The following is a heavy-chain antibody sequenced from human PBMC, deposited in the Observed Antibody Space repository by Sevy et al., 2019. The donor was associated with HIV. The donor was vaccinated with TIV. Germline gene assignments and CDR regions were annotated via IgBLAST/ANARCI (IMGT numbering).Heavy chain of an antibody. V-gene: IGHV4-59*08. Sequence: ETLSLTCTVSGDSINTYYWSWIRQPPGKGLEWIGYVSHSGNTNYNPSLKSRVSMSVDTSTNQFSLKGKSVTAADTAVYYCARLRWDLVVVPGATPGCYFDSWGQGTLVTVSS. J-gene: IGHJ4*02. CDR2: VSHSGNT. CDR3: ARLRWDLVVVPGATPGCYFDS. D-gene: IGHD2-2*02. CDR1: GDSINTYY.